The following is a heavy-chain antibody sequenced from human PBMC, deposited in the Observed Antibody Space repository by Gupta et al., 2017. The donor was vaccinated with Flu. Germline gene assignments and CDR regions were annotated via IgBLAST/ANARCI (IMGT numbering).Heavy chain of an antibody. CDR3: ARQGLLATPFDY. D-gene: IGHD4/OR15-4a*01. V-gene: IGHV4-31*03. CDR1: GGFLSSGGYY. Sequence: QVQLQESGPGLVKPSQTLSLPCTVSGGFLSSGGYYWSWIRQHPGKGLEWIGYIYYSGSTYYNPSLKSRVTISVDTSKNQFSLKLSSVTAADTAVYYCARQGLLATPFDYWGQGTLVTVSS. J-gene: IGHJ4*02. CDR2: IYYSGST.